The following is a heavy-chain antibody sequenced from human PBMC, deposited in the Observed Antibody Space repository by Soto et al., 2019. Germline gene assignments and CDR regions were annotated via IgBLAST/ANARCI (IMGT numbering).Heavy chain of an antibody. CDR1: GYTFTSYG. D-gene: IGHD3-16*02. J-gene: IGHJ4*02. V-gene: IGHV1-18*01. Sequence: EASVKVSCKASGYTFTSYGISWVRQAPGQGLEWMGWISAYNGNTNYAQKLQGRVTTTTDTSTSTAYMELRSLRSDDTAVYYCARRMIIFGGVIVPADYWGQGTLVTVSS. CDR3: ARRMIIFGGVIVPADY. CDR2: ISAYNGNT.